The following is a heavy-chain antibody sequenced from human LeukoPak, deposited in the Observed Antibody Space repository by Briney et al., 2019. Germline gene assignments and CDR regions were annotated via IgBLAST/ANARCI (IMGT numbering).Heavy chain of an antibody. Sequence: SETLSLTCTVSGGSISSGGYYWSWIRQHPGKGLEWIGYIYYSGSTYYNPSLKSRVTISVDTSKNQFSLKLSSVTAADTAVYYYARDACSSTSCYHWFDPWGQGTLVTVSS. CDR2: IYYSGST. V-gene: IGHV4-31*03. CDR1: GGSISSGGYY. J-gene: IGHJ5*02. D-gene: IGHD2-2*01. CDR3: ARDACSSTSCYHWFDP.